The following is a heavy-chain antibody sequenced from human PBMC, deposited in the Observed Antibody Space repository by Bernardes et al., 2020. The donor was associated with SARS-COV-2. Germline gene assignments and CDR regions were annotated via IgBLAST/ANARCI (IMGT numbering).Heavy chain of an antibody. CDR2: IYPGDSDT. V-gene: IGHV5-51*01. CDR1: GYSFTSYW. D-gene: IGHD2-2*01. Sequence: GESLKISCKGSGYSFTSYWIGWVRQMPGKGLEWMGIIYPGDSDTRYSPSFQGQVTISADKSISTAYLQWSSLKASDTAMYYCARSFLGYCSSTSCLNWFGPWGQGTLVTVSS. CDR3: ARSFLGYCSSTSCLNWFGP. J-gene: IGHJ5*02.